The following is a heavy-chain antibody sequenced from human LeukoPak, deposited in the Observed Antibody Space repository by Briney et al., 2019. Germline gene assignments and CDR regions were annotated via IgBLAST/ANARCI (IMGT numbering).Heavy chain of an antibody. CDR1: GYTFTDYL. Sequence: ASVKVSCKASGYTFTDYLIHWVRQAPGQGLEWMGWMNPKSGGTNYAQKFQDRVTLTGDTSTSTVYMEMSRLTSDDTAIYFCARDQGSLTRSWYTGYWGQGTQVTVSS. CDR3: ARDQGSLTRSWYTGY. CDR2: MNPKSGGT. V-gene: IGHV1-2*02. D-gene: IGHD6-13*01. J-gene: IGHJ4*02.